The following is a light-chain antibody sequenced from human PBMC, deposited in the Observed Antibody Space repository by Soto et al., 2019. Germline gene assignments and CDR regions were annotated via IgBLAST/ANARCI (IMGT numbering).Light chain of an antibody. V-gene: IGKV1-9*01. CDR1: QDISSY. J-gene: IGKJ4*01. CDR3: QQLKSYPLS. Sequence: DIPLIQSPSFLSASVGDRVTITCRTSQDISSYLAWYQQKPGKAPQLLISAASTLQSGVPSRFSGSGSGTEFTLTISSLQPEDFATYYCQQLKSYPLSFGGGTKVEI. CDR2: AAS.